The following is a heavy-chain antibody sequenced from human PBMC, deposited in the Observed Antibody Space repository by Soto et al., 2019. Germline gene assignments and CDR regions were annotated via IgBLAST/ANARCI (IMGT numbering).Heavy chain of an antibody. Sequence: EVQLVESGGGLVRPGGSLRLSCAVSGFTVSTNYMSWVRQAPGKGLESVSIIYSDGSTYYADSVKGRFNTSRDRARNTLYLQMDNLRADDTAVYHCARDSSYYGSGRGVLDYWGPGALVTVSS. CDR2: IYSDGST. CDR1: GFTVSTNY. J-gene: IGHJ4*02. CDR3: ARDSSYYGSGRGVLDY. V-gene: IGHV3-66*01. D-gene: IGHD3-10*01.